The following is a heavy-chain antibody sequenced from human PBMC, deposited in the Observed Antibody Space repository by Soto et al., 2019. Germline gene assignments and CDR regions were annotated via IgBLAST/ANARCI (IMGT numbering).Heavy chain of an antibody. CDR3: ARAPKPGGVVVVAATSLLNFDY. CDR1: GGSISSGGYY. Sequence: SETLSLTCTVSGGSISSGGYYWSWIRQHPGKGLEWIGYIYYSGSTYYNPSLKSRVTISVDTSKNQFSLKLSSVTAADTAVYYCARAPKPGGVVVVAATSLLNFDYWGQGTLVTVSS. CDR2: IYYSGST. V-gene: IGHV4-31*03. J-gene: IGHJ4*02. D-gene: IGHD2-15*01.